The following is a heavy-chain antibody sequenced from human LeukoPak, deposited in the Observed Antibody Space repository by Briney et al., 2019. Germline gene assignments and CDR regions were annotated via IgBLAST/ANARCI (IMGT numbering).Heavy chain of an antibody. CDR1: GFTFSSYS. CDR3: ARIKWFGEFFY. CDR2: ISSFSGTI. D-gene: IGHD3-10*01. V-gene: IGHV3-48*01. J-gene: IGHJ4*02. Sequence: GGSLRLSCAASGFTFSSYSMNWVRQAPGKGLEWVSYISSFSGTIYYADSVKGRFTISRDNAKNSLYLQMNSLRAEDTAVYYCARIKWFGEFFYWGQGTLVTVSS.